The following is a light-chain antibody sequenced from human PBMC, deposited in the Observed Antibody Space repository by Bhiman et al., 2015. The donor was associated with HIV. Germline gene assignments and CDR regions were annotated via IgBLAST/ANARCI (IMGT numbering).Light chain of an antibody. Sequence: QSVLTQPPSASGTPGQRVTISCSGSSSNIGSNTVNWYQQLPGTAPKLLIYRNNQRPSGVPDRFSGSKSGTSASLAISGLQAEDEADYYCSSYTSSNTYVFATGTKVTVL. CDR2: RNN. V-gene: IGLV1-44*01. CDR1: SSNIGSNT. CDR3: SSYTSSNTYV. J-gene: IGLJ1*01.